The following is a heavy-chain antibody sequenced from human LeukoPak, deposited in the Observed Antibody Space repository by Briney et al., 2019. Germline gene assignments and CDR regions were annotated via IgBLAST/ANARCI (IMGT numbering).Heavy chain of an antibody. CDR3: ATDYGGNNHYYYGMDV. D-gene: IGHD4-23*01. CDR1: GYTLTELS. CDR2: FDPEDGET. Sequence: GASVKVSCKVSGYTLTELSMHWVRQAPGKGLEWMGGFDPEDGETIYAQKFQGRVTMTEDTSTDTAYMELSSLRSEDTAVYYCATDYGGNNHYYYGMDVWGQGTTVTVSS. V-gene: IGHV1-24*01. J-gene: IGHJ6*02.